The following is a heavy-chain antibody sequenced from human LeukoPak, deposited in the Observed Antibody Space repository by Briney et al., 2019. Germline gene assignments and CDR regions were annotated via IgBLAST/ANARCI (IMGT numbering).Heavy chain of an antibody. Sequence: GGSPRLSCAASGFTFSSYSMNWLRQAPGKGLEWVSSISSGSSYIYYADSMKGRFTISRDNSKNTLYLQMNSLRAEDTAVYYCAKGTTVVGVHGGFDYWGQGTLVTVSS. V-gene: IGHV3-21*04. D-gene: IGHD1-26*01. CDR3: AKGTTVVGVHGGFDY. CDR1: GFTFSSYS. CDR2: ISSGSSYI. J-gene: IGHJ4*02.